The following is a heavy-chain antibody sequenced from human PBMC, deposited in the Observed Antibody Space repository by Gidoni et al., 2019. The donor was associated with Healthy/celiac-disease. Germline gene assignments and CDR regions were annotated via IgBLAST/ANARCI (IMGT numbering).Heavy chain of an antibody. CDR3: ARIYCSSTSCYVYDFGY. D-gene: IGHD2-2*01. J-gene: IGHJ4*02. V-gene: IGHV3-21*01. CDR2: ISSSSSYI. CDR1: GFIFRSYS. Sequence: EVQLVESGGGLVKPGGSLRLSCAASGFIFRSYSMNWVRQAPGKGLEWVSSISSSSSYIYYADSVKGRFTISRDNAKNSLYLQMNSLRAEDTAVYYCARIYCSSTSCYVYDFGYWGQGTLVTVSS.